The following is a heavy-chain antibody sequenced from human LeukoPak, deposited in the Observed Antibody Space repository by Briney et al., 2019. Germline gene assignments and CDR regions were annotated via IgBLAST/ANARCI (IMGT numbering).Heavy chain of an antibody. CDR2: IYSGGST. Sequence: GGSLRLSCAASGFTVSGNYMNWVRQAPGKGLEWVSVIYSGGSTYYADSVKGRFTISRDNSKNTLYLQMNSLRVEDTAVYYCARDRAMYCYETNGYWGQGTLVTVSS. V-gene: IGHV3-66*01. D-gene: IGHD2-8*01. J-gene: IGHJ4*02. CDR1: GFTVSGNY. CDR3: ARDRAMYCYETNGY.